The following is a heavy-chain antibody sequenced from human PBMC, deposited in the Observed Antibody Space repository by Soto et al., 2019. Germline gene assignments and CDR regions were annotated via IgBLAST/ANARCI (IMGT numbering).Heavy chain of an antibody. CDR2: FSAGGRA. V-gene: IGHV3-23*01. J-gene: IGHJ4*02. D-gene: IGHD4-17*01. Sequence: EVQLLESGGALVRPGGSLRLSCAASGFSFNNYALSWVRQAPGKGLEWVSTFSAGGRAYYAASMQGRFTIARDSSQERGERQIRDVRPEDTAVYYCAKESRPEHYGDTLFDYWGQGTRVTVSS. CDR3: AKESRPEHYGDTLFDY. CDR1: GFSFNNYA.